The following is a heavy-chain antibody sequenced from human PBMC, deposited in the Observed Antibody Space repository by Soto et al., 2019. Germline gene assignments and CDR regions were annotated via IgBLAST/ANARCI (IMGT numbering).Heavy chain of an antibody. J-gene: IGHJ5*02. CDR1: GYTFNMYG. CDR3: ARQDVVVPRTIPEFDP. V-gene: IGHV1-18*04. CDR2: ISAYNGNT. D-gene: IGHD2-2*02. Sequence: ASVKVSCKASGYTFNMYGITWVRQAPGQGLEWMGWISAYNGNTNYAQKLQGRVTMTTDTSTSTAYMELRSLRSDDTAVYYCARQDVVVPRTIPEFDPSGQGTLGTFSS.